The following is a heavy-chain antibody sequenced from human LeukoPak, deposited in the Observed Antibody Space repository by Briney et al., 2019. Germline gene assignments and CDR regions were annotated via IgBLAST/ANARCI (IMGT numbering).Heavy chain of an antibody. D-gene: IGHD3-10*01. CDR3: ARGGYYGSGNDFRFDP. CDR2: IHYTGST. J-gene: IGHJ5*02. CDR1: GGSISSYY. Sequence: SSEALSLTCTVSGGSISSYYWSWIRQSPGKGLECIGYIHYTGSTNYNPSLKSRVTISVETSKNQFSLKLKSVTAADTAVYYCARGGYYGSGNDFRFDPWGQGTLVTVSS. V-gene: IGHV4-59*01.